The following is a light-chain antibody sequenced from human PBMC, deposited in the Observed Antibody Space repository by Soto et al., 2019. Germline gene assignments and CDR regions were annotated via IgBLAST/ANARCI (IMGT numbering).Light chain of an antibody. CDR1: QRISTY. CDR2: GAS. V-gene: IGKV1-39*01. Sequence: DIQMTQSPSSVSASIGDRVSISCRASQRISTYLNWYQQKPGKAPKLLIYGASSLQTGVPSRFSGSGSGTDFTLTISSVQPEDFATYYCQQSFGTPNTFGQGTKVEIK. CDR3: QQSFGTPNT. J-gene: IGKJ2*01.